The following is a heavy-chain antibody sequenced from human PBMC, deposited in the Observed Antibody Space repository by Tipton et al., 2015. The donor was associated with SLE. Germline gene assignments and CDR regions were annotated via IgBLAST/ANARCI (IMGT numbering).Heavy chain of an antibody. CDR3: ARRAGGRATLIRSVYHFDS. D-gene: IGHD3-10*01. CDR2: INHSGRI. CDR1: GESLSGHY. V-gene: IGHV4-34*01. Sequence: TLSLTCTVYGESLSGHYWVWIRQPPGKGLEWIGDINHSGRIDYNPSLMSRVTISEATSKNQFSLTLTSVTAADTGVYYCARRAGGRATLIRSVYHFDSWGQGTLVIVSS. J-gene: IGHJ5*01.